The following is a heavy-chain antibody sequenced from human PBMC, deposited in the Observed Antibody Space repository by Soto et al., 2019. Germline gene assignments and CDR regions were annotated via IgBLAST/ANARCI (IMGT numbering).Heavy chain of an antibody. J-gene: IGHJ5*02. CDR3: ARSDRSGYYPSNWFDP. Sequence: ECLKISFKGFRYSLTNSWIGWVRQIPGKVLDWMGIIYPGDSDTRYSPGFQGQVIISADKSISTAYLQWSSLKAPDTAMYYCARSDRSGYYPSNWFDPWGQGTPVTVSS. D-gene: IGHD3-22*01. CDR1: RYSLTNSW. V-gene: IGHV5-51*01. CDR2: IYPGDSDT.